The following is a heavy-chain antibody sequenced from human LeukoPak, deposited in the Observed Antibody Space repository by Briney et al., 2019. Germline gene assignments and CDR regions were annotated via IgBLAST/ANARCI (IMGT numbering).Heavy chain of an antibody. Sequence: AASVTVSCKASGGTFSSYAISWVRQAPGQGLEWMGGIIPIFGTANYAQKFQGRVTITADESTSTAYMELSSLRSEDTAVYYCARGDTTQGDYWGQGTLVTVSS. J-gene: IGHJ4*02. D-gene: IGHD1-26*01. CDR2: IIPIFGTA. CDR1: GGTFSSYA. CDR3: ARGDTTQGDY. V-gene: IGHV1-69*13.